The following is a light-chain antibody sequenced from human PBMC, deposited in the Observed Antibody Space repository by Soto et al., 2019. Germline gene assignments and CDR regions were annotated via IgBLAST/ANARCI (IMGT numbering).Light chain of an antibody. CDR2: GAS. CDR1: QSLXSH. V-gene: IGKV3-15*01. J-gene: IGKJ1*01. Sequence: IVLKQCPSSLSVSPGEGATLSCMARQSLXSHFVWYQQKPGQAPRVLXDGASTRATGGPGRXSGSGSATEFTLTISSLQSDYFAVYYCQQHKEGPRTFGQGTKVDI. CDR3: QQHKEGPRT.